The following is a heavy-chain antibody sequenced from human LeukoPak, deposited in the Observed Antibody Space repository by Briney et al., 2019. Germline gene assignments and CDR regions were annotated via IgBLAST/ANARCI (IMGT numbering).Heavy chain of an antibody. J-gene: IGHJ4*02. CDR3: ASKMGGGSSSWFDC. CDR1: GGTFSSYA. Sequence: ASVKVSCKASGGTFSSYAISWVRQAPGQGLEWMGGIIPIFGTANYAQKFQGRVTITADESTSTAYMELSSLRSEDTAVYYCASKMGGGSSSWFDCWGQGTLVTVSS. CDR2: IIPIFGTA. D-gene: IGHD6-13*01. V-gene: IGHV1-69*01.